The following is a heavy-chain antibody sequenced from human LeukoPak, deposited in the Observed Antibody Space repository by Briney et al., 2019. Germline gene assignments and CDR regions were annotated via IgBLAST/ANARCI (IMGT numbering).Heavy chain of an antibody. Sequence: ASVKVSRKASGGTFSSYAISWVRQSPGPGLEWRGGIIPIFGTANSAQKFQGRVTITTDESTSTAYMELSSLRSEYTAVYYCAREAVSSGWYYFDYWGQGTLVTVSS. CDR3: AREAVSSGWYYFDY. J-gene: IGHJ4*02. CDR1: GGTFSSYA. D-gene: IGHD6-19*01. V-gene: IGHV1-69*05. CDR2: IIPIFGTA.